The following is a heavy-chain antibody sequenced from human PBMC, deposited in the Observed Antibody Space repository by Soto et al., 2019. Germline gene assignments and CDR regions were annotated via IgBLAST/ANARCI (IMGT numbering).Heavy chain of an antibody. V-gene: IGHV5-51*01. CDR2: IYPGDSDT. D-gene: IGHD6-6*01. J-gene: IGHJ6*02. CDR3: ARTRSFTLGFYYDGMDV. Sequence: DSLMISLQGSGYSFASYWIGLVRQMPGKDLEWMGIIYPGDSDTRYSPSFQGQVTISADKSLRTAYLQWTSLKASDTALYYCARTRSFTLGFYYDGMDVWGQGTTVTVSS. CDR1: GYSFASYW.